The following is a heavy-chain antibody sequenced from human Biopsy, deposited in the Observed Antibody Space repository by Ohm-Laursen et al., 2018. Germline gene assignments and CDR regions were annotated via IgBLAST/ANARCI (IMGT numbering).Heavy chain of an antibody. CDR2: FYSSGTT. J-gene: IGHJ3*02. CDR1: DASASSGRYY. V-gene: IGHV4-61*01. D-gene: IGHD3-10*01. CDR3: ARAPADQYAARNYYSSHAFDM. Sequence: SETLSLTCTVSDASASSGRYYWTWIRQPPRKSLEWIGYFYSSGTTRYNPSLESRLSISMDTSKNEVSLRLTSMTAADTAVYFCARAPADQYAARNYYSSHAFDMWGQGTKVTVSS.